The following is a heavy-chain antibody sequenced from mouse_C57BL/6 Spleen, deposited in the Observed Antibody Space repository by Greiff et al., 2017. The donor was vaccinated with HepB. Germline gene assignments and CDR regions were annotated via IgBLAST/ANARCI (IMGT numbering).Heavy chain of an antibody. CDR3: ARAAAQATLGY. CDR1: GYAFTNYL. V-gene: IGHV1-54*01. Sequence: VKLQQSGAELVRPGTSVKVSCKASGYAFTNYLIEWVKQRPGQGLEWIGVINPGSGGTNYNEKFKGKATLTADKSSSTAYMQLSSLTSEDSAVYFCARAAAQATLGYWGQGTTLTVSS. J-gene: IGHJ2*01. CDR2: INPGSGGT. D-gene: IGHD3-2*02.